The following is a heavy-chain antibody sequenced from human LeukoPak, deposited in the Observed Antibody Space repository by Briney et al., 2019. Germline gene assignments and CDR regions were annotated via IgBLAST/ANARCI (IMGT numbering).Heavy chain of an antibody. V-gene: IGHV4-59*08. D-gene: IGHD6-19*01. J-gene: IGHJ4*02. CDR3: ARHLRPGVAGFDY. Sequence: SETLSLTCTVSGGSIHGYYWTWVRQPPGKGLEWIGFIYHSGSTQYNPSLKSRATILVDTSNNQFSLMLSSVTAADTAVYYCARHLRPGVAGFDYWGQGALVTVSS. CDR2: IYHSGST. CDR1: GGSIHGYY.